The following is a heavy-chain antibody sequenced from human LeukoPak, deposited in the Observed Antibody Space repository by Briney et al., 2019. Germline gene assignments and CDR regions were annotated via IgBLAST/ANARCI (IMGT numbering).Heavy chain of an antibody. J-gene: IGHJ4*02. Sequence: GGSLRLSCAASGFTFSSYAMGWVRQPPGKGLEWVSAVLASGGRTFYADSVKGRFTISRDNSKNTVYLQMNSLRAEDTAVYYCAKYYKLSGYYLGGYDYWGQGTLVTVSS. CDR3: AKYYKLSGYYLGGYDY. D-gene: IGHD3-22*01. CDR2: VLASGGRT. V-gene: IGHV3-23*01. CDR1: GFTFSSYA.